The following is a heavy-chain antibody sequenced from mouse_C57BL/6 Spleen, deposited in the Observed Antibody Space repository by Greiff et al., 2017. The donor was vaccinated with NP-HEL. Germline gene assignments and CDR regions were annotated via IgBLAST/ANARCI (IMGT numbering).Heavy chain of an antibody. CDR1: GYTFTSYW. CDR3: ARSDGNYANYAMDY. V-gene: IGHV1-74*01. CDR2: IHPSDSDT. J-gene: IGHJ4*01. D-gene: IGHD2-1*01. Sequence: QVQLQQPGAELVKPGASVKVSCKASGYTFTSYWMHWVKQRPGQGLEWIGRIHPSDSDTNYNQKFKGKATLTVDKSSSTAYMQRSSLTSEDSAVYYCARSDGNYANYAMDYWGQGTSVTVSS.